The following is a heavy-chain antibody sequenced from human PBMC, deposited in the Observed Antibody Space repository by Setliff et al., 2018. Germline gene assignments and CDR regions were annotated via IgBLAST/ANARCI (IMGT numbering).Heavy chain of an antibody. CDR2: IYSDGSA. V-gene: IGHV4-4*07. CDR3: ARERQGGFLEWAPFDS. CDR1: GGIIYDHW. Sequence: SETLSLTCSVSGGIIYDHWWTWIRQPAGAGLEWIGRIYSDGSADCNPSLRSRVTISVDKSKNQFFLKLTSMTAADTALYFCARERQGGFLEWAPFDSWGQGVVVTVSS. J-gene: IGHJ4*02. D-gene: IGHD3-3*01.